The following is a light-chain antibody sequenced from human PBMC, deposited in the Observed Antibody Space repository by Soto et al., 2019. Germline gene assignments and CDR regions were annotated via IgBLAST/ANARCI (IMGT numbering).Light chain of an antibody. CDR3: QQYGSSRT. Sequence: EMLLTQCPGTLSLSPGERATLSWWASQSVSNNYLAWYQQKPGQAPRLLIYGASNRATGIPDRFSGIASGTDFTLTISRLEPEDFAVYYCQQYGSSRTFGQGTKVDIK. J-gene: IGKJ1*01. V-gene: IGKV3-20*01. CDR2: GAS. CDR1: QSVSNNY.